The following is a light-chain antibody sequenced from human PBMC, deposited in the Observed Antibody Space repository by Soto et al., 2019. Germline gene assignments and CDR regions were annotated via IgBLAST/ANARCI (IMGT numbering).Light chain of an antibody. J-gene: IGKJ4*01. CDR2: GVS. CDR3: QQYQSWPLT. CDR1: QSVSSN. Sequence: DIVMTQSPATLSVSPGERATLSCRASQSVSSNLAWYQQKLGQDPRLLISGVSARATGIPAMFSGSGSETEFTLTISSLQSEDFAVYYCQQYQSWPLTFGGGTKVDIK. V-gene: IGKV3-15*01.